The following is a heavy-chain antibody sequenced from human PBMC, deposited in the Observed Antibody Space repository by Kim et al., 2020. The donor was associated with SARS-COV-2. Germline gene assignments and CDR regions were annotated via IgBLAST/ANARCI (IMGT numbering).Heavy chain of an antibody. CDR2: IYPGDSDT. J-gene: IGHJ6*02. CDR1: GYSFTSYW. D-gene: IGHD3-10*01. Sequence: GESLKISCKGSGYSFTSYWIGWVRQMPGKGLEWMGIIYPGDSDTRYSPSFQGQVTISADKSISTAYLQWSSLKASDTAMYYCARHIGRVTYYYGSGSPMDLWGQGTTVTVSS. V-gene: IGHV5-51*01. CDR3: ARHIGRVTYYYGSGSPMDL.